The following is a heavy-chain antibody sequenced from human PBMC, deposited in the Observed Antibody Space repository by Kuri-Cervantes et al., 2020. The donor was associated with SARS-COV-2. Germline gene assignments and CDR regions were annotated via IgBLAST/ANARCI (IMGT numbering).Heavy chain of an antibody. V-gene: IGHV1-8*02. CDR3: YCAPKEGFDS. J-gene: IGHJ4*02. CDR1: GYTFTSYG. D-gene: IGHD2-21*01. Sequence: ASVKVSCKASGYTFTSYGISWVRQAPGQGLEWMGMVKTDSGNTLYAQIFQGRVTMTRDISTATAYMELSSLTSEDTAIYYCYCAPKEGFDSWGQGTLVTVSS. CDR2: VKTDSGNT.